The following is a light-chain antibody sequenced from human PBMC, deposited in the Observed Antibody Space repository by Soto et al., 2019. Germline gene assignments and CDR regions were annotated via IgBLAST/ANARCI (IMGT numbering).Light chain of an antibody. V-gene: IGLV2-14*01. CDR3: SSKRTTASLV. Sequence: QSVLTQPASVSGSPGQTITISCTGTSSDVGAYNYVSWYQQHPGKAPKHMIYEVSNRPSGVSDRFSGSKSGNTASLTISGLQAADEADYYCSSKRTTASLVFGTGTKVTVL. CDR1: SSDVGAYNY. CDR2: EVS. J-gene: IGLJ1*01.